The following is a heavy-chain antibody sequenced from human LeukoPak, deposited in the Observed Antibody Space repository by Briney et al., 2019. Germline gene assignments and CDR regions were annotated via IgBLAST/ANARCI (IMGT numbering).Heavy chain of an antibody. Sequence: ASVKVSCKASGYTFTGYYMHWVRQAPGQGLEWMGWINPNSGGTNYAQKFQGRVTMTRDTSISTAYMELSRLRSDDTAVYYCATGYDFWSGYYGGAFDYWGQGTLVTVSS. CDR3: ATGYDFWSGYYGGAFDY. J-gene: IGHJ4*02. CDR1: GYTFTGYY. D-gene: IGHD3-3*01. CDR2: INPNSGGT. V-gene: IGHV1-2*02.